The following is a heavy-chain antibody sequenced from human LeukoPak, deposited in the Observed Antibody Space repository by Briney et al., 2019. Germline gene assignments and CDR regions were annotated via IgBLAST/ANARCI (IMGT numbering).Heavy chain of an antibody. CDR3: ARMGYSSSGYYYYGMGV. CDR1: GFTFSTYA. D-gene: IGHD6-6*01. Sequence: GGSLRLSCAASGFTFSTYAMHWVRQAPGKGLEWVAVISSDGSNKYYADSVKGRFTISRDNSKNTLYLQMNRLRAEDTAVYYCARMGYSSSGYYYYGMGVWGQGTTVTVSS. J-gene: IGHJ6*02. CDR2: ISSDGSNK. V-gene: IGHV3-30-3*01.